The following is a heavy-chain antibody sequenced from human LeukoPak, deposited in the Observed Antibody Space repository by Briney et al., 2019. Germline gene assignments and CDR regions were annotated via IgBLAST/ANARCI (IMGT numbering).Heavy chain of an antibody. D-gene: IGHD3-16*01. CDR2: IYYSGSI. Sequence: SETLSLTCTVSGGSISGYYWSWIRQPPGKGLEWIGYIYYSGSINYNPSLKSRVTISVDMSKNQFSLKLSSVTAADTAVYYCARVWDYYYMDVWGKGTTVTISS. CDR3: ARVWDYYYMDV. J-gene: IGHJ6*03. V-gene: IGHV4-59*01. CDR1: GGSISGYY.